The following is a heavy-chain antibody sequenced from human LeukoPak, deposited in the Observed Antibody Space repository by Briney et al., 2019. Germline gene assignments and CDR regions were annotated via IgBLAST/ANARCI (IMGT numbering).Heavy chain of an antibody. D-gene: IGHD6-19*01. CDR1: GDSISSTHW. CDR2: IYHSGST. CDR3: ARLWLLNLDK. V-gene: IGHV4-4*02. J-gene: IGHJ4*02. Sequence: SGTLSLTCAVSGDSISSTHWWNWVRQPPGKGLEWIGEIYHSGSTHYNPSLKSRVTISVDKSKNQFPLKLSPVTAADTAVYYCARLWLLNLDKWGQGTLVTVSS.